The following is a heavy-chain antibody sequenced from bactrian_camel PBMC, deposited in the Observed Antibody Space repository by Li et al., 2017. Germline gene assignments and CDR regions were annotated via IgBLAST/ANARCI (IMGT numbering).Heavy chain of an antibody. Sequence: QVQLVESGGGSVQAGGSLRLSCAASGRTYGRICMAWFRQAPGKEREGVAHIYVIGGTTAYADSVKGRFTISQDGAENTVSLQMNSLKPEDTAMYYCAADHNRGCMGWPTVEYDITGQGTQVTVS. V-gene: IGHV3S63*01. CDR3: AADHNRGCMGWPTVEYDI. J-gene: IGHJ4*01. D-gene: IGHD3*01. CDR1: GRTYGRIC. CDR2: IYVIGGTT.